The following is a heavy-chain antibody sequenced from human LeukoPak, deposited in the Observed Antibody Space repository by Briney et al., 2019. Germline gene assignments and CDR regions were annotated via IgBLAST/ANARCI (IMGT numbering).Heavy chain of an antibody. Sequence: GGSLRLSCAASGFTFSDHYMDWVRQAPGKGLEWISYISSSSTSRYYADSVKGRFTISRDNAKNSLYLQMNSLRDEDTAVYYCARDWEQLSDWGQGTLVTVSS. J-gene: IGHJ4*02. CDR2: ISSSSTSR. D-gene: IGHD6-6*01. V-gene: IGHV3-48*02. CDR1: GFTFSDHY. CDR3: ARDWEQLSD.